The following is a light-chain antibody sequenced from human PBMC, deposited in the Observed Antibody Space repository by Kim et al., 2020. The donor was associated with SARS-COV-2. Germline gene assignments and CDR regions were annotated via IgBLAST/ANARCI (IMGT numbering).Light chain of an antibody. CDR2: SNN. Sequence: GQRVTISGSGGSSNIGSNTIHWYQQLPGTAPKLLIFSNNQRPSGVPDRFSGSKSGTSASLAISGLQSEDEADYYCAAWDDSLNGWVFGGGTKLTVL. V-gene: IGLV1-44*01. CDR3: AAWDDSLNGWV. J-gene: IGLJ3*02. CDR1: SSNIGSNT.